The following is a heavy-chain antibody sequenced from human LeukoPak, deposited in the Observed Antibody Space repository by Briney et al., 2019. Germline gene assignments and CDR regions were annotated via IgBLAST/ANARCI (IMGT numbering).Heavy chain of an antibody. J-gene: IGHJ6*03. D-gene: IGHD2-2*01. Sequence: ASVKVSCKASGYTFTSYDINWVRQATGQGLEWMGWMNPNSGNTGFAQKFQGRVTMTRNTSISTAYMELSSLRSEDTAVCYCARGPTQVVVLGYYYMDVWGKGTTVTVSS. CDR3: ARGPTQVVVLGYYYMDV. CDR1: GYTFTSYD. V-gene: IGHV1-8*01. CDR2: MNPNSGNT.